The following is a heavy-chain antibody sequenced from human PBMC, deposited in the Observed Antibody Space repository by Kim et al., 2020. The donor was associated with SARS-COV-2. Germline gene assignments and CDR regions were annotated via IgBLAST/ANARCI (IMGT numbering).Heavy chain of an antibody. V-gene: IGHV4-34*01. CDR1: GGSFSGYY. Sequence: SETLSLTCAVYGGSFSGYYWSWIRQPPGKGLEWIGEINHSGSTNYNPSLKSRVTISVDTSKNQFSLKLSSVTAADTAVYYCARGRYGNAWDGWGKGTTVT. J-gene: IGHJ6*03. D-gene: IGHD1-1*01. CDR3: ARGRYGNAWDG. CDR2: INHSGST.